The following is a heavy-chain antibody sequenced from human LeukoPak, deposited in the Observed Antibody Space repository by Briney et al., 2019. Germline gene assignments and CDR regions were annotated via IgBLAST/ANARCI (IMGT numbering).Heavy chain of an antibody. CDR1: GYTFTSYW. J-gene: IGHJ4*02. CDR2: IYPGDSDT. V-gene: IGHV5-51*01. CDR3: ARRELWSGYYSFDY. D-gene: IGHD3-3*01. Sequence: GESLKISCKGSGYTFTSYWIGWVPQMPGKGLEWMGIIYPGDSDTRYSPSFQGQVTISADKSISTAYLQWSSLKASDTAMYYCARRELWSGYYSFDYWGQGTLVTVSS.